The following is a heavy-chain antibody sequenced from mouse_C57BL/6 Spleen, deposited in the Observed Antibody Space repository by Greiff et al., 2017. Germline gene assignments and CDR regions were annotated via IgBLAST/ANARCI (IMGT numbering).Heavy chain of an antibody. V-gene: IGHV5-15*04. CDR2: LSTFAYCI. D-gene: IGHD6-1*01. CDR1: GFTFSDYG. CDR3: ARVCCHDALDY. Sequence: EVMLVEPGGGLVLPGGSLKLSCAASGFTFSDYGMAWVRQAPRKGPEWVAFLSTFAYCIYYAHTVTGRFTISREKAKNTLYLEMRPLKSEDTAMYYCARVCCHDALDYWGQGTSVTVSS. J-gene: IGHJ4*01.